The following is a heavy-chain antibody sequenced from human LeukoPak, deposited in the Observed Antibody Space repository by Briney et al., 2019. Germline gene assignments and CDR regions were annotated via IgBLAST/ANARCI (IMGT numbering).Heavy chain of an antibody. Sequence: GGSLRLSCAASGFIFSNYAMSWVRQAPGKGLEWVSTISGSGGTTNYADSVKGQFTVSRDNSRNTLYLQMNSLTAEDTAVYFCAKGATGGFGMDVWGQGTTVTVSS. CDR1: GFIFSNYA. CDR3: AKGATGGFGMDV. D-gene: IGHD3-16*01. V-gene: IGHV3-23*01. CDR2: ISGSGGTT. J-gene: IGHJ6*02.